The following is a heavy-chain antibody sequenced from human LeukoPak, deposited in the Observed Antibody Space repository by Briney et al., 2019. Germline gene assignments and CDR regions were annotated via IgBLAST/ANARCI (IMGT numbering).Heavy chain of an antibody. J-gene: IGHJ3*02. V-gene: IGHV3-48*03. CDR1: GFTFSSYE. D-gene: IGHD3-22*01. Sequence: GGSLRLSCAASGFTFSSYEMNWVRQAAGKGLEWVSYISSSGSTIYYADSVKGRFTISRDNSKNTLYLQMNSLRVEDTAVYYCAKSWNYYDSSGDDALDIWGQGTMVTVSS. CDR3: AKSWNYYDSSGDDALDI. CDR2: ISSSGSTI.